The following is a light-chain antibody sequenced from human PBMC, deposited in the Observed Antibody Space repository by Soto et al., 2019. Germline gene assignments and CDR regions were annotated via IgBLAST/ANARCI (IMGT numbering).Light chain of an antibody. CDR3: AAWDDSLSANWV. J-gene: IGLJ3*02. V-gene: IGLV1-47*02. Sequence: QSVLTQPPSASGTPGQRVTISCSGTRSNIGSNYVYWYQQLPGTAPKLLIYSNNQRPSGVPDRFSGSKSGTSASLAISGLRSEDEADYYCAAWDDSLSANWVFGGGPKLTVL. CDR2: SNN. CDR1: RSNIGSNY.